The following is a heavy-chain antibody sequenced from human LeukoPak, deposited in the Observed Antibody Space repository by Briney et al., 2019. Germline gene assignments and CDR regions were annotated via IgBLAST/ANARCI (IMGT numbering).Heavy chain of an antibody. V-gene: IGHV4-38-2*02. CDR2: IYHSGST. CDR3: LYYYGSGSIQKGDY. CDR1: GYSISRGYY. J-gene: IGHJ4*02. D-gene: IGHD3-10*01. Sequence: PSETLSLTCTVSGYSISRGYYWGWIRQPPGKGLEWIGSIYHSGSTYYNPSLKSRVTISVDTSKNQFSLKLSSVTAADTAVYYCLYYYGSGSIQKGDYWGQGTLVTVSS.